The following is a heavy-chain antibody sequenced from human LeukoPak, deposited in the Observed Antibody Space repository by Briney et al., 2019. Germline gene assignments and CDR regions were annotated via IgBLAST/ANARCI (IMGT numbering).Heavy chain of an antibody. CDR3: ARVRWLVLDY. V-gene: IGHV3-30-3*01. J-gene: IGHJ4*02. CDR1: GFTFSSYW. D-gene: IGHD6-19*01. Sequence: GGSLRLSCAASGFTFSSYWMSWVRQAPGKGLEWVAVISYDGSNKYYADSVKGRFTISRDNSKNTLYLQMNSLRAEDTAVYYCARVRWLVLDYWGQGTLVTVSS. CDR2: ISYDGSNK.